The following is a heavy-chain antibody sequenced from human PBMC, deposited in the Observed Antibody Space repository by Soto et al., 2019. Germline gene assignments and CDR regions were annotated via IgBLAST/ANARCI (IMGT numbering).Heavy chain of an antibody. J-gene: IGHJ6*03. D-gene: IGHD5-18*01. V-gene: IGHV4-34*01. CDR3: ARDVGYSYGYYYYYMDV. CDR2: INHSGST. CDR1: GGSFSGYY. Sequence: SETLSLTCAVYGGSFSGYYWSWIRQPPGKGLEWIGEINHSGSTNYNPSLKSRVTISVDTSKNQFSLKLSSVTAADTAVYYCARDVGYSYGYYYYYMDVWGKGTTVTVSS.